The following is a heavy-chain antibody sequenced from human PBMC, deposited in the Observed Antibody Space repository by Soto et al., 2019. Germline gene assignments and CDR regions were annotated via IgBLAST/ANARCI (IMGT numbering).Heavy chain of an antibody. CDR1: GYTFTSYY. V-gene: IGHV1-46*01. Sequence: ASVKVSCKASGYTFTSYYMHWVRQAPGQGLEWMGIINPSGGSTSYAQKFQGRVTMTRDTSTSTVYMELSSLRSEDTAVYYCARDPAVVTPISPYHWFDPWGQGTLVTVSS. D-gene: IGHD2-21*02. CDR2: INPSGGST. J-gene: IGHJ5*02. CDR3: ARDPAVVTPISPYHWFDP.